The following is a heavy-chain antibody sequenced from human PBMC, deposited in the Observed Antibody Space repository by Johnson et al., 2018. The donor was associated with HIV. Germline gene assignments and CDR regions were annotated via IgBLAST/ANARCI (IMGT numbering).Heavy chain of an antibody. J-gene: IGHJ3*02. Sequence: QVQPVESGGGFVQPGRSLRLSCAASGFTFSSFGMHWVRQAPGKGLEWVAVVSDHGRTTYFADSVKGRFTISRDNAKNTLYLQMNSLRVEDTAVYYCARAIDQGYSSGWSSDVYDIWGQGTMVTVSA. CDR3: ARAIDQGYSSGWSSDVYDI. V-gene: IGHV3-30*03. CDR1: GFTFSSFG. CDR2: VSDHGRTT. D-gene: IGHD6-19*01.